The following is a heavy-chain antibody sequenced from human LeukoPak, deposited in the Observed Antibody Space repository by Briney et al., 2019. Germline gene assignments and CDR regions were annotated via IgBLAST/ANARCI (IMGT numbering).Heavy chain of an antibody. Sequence: GGSLRLSCTATGFSIGDSVMSWVRQAPGKGLEWVGFIRSKAYGGTTEYAASVKGRFTISRDDSKSIAYLQMNSLKTEDTAVYYCKRKGFERVYWGQGTLVTVSS. D-gene: IGHD3-3*01. V-gene: IGHV3-49*04. CDR2: IRSKAYGGTT. CDR1: GFSIGDSV. CDR3: KRKGFERVY. J-gene: IGHJ4*02.